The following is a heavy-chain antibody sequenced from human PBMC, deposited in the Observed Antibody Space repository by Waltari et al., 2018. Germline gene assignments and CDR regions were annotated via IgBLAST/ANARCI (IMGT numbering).Heavy chain of an antibody. D-gene: IGHD2-2*01. V-gene: IGHV4-30-4*08. Sequence: QVQLQESGPGLVKPSQTLSLTCTVSGGSISSGDYYWSWIRQPPGKGLEWIGYIYYSGRTYYNPSLKSLVTISVDTSKHQCSLKRSSVTAADTAVYYCAREPRYCSSTSCFQFFDYWGQGTLVTVSS. J-gene: IGHJ4*02. CDR1: GGSISSGDYY. CDR2: IYYSGRT. CDR3: AREPRYCSSTSCFQFFDY.